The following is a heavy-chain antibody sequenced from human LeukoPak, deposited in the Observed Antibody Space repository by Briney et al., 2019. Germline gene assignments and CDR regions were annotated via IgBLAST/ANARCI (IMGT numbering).Heavy chain of an antibody. Sequence: GGSLRLSCNASGFTLSNYAMTWVRQGPRKGLEWVSAISVTGNTYHAESLKGRFTISRDNSKDTLYLQMRSLRAEDAGVYYCARQYYYDSSGYYYEHAFDIWGQGTMVTVSS. CDR2: ISVTGNT. J-gene: IGHJ3*02. D-gene: IGHD3-22*01. CDR1: GFTLSNYA. CDR3: ARQYYYDSSGYYYEHAFDI. V-gene: IGHV3-23*01.